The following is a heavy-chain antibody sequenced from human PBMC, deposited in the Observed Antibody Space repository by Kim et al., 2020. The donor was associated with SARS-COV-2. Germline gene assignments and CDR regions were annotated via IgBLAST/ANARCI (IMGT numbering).Heavy chain of an antibody. CDR1: GYTLTELS. CDR2: FDPEDGET. D-gene: IGHD3-10*01. J-gene: IGHJ5*02. CDR3: ATVRLLWFGVGNWFDP. V-gene: IGHV1-24*01. Sequence: ASVKVSCKVSGYTLTELSMHWVRQAPGKGLEWMGGFDPEDGETIYAQKFQGRVTMTEDTSTDTAYMELSSLRSEDTAVYYCATVRLLWFGVGNWFDPWGQGTLVTVSS.